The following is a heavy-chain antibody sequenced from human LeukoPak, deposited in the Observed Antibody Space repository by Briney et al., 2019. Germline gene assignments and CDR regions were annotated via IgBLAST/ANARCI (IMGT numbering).Heavy chain of an antibody. CDR2: IYHSGST. D-gene: IGHD3-10*01. V-gene: IGHV4-38-2*02. J-gene: IGHJ4*02. CDR3: ARESTPGRHLDY. Sequence: PSETLSLTCAVSGYSISSGYYWGWIRQPPGKGLEWIGSIYHSGSTYYNPSLKSRVTISVDTSKNQFSLKLSSVTAADTAVYYCARESTPGRHLDYWGQGTLVTVSS. CDR1: GYSISSGYY.